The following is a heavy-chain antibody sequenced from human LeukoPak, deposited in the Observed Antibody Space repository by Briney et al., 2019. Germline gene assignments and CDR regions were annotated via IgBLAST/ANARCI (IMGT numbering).Heavy chain of an antibody. CDR3: AKDFVRHYEIINYRAFDY. V-gene: IGHV3-23*01. CDR2: ISGSGAKT. J-gene: IGHJ4*02. D-gene: IGHD3-22*01. CDR1: GFSFSSYA. Sequence: GGSLRLSCTASGFSFSSYAMSWVRQAPGKGLEWVSTISGSGAKTYYADSVKGRFTISRDNSMNTLYMQVTSLRAEDTAVYYCAKDFVRHYEIINYRAFDYWGQGTLVTVSS.